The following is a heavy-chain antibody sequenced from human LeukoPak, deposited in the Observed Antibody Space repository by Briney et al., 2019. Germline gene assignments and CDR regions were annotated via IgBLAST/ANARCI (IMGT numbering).Heavy chain of an antibody. CDR2: IYYSGST. Sequence: SETLSLTCTVSGGSISSGGYYWSWIRQHPGKGLEWIGYIYYSGSTYYNPSLKSRVTISVDTSKNQFSLKLISVTAADTAVYYCARNRRFALYYYYGMDVWGKGTTVTVSS. CDR1: GGSISSGGYY. CDR3: ARNRRFALYYYYGMDV. D-gene: IGHD1-14*01. V-gene: IGHV4-31*03. J-gene: IGHJ6*04.